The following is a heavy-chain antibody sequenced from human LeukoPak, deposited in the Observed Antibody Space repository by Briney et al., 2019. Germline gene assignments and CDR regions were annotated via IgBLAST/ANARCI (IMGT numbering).Heavy chain of an antibody. CDR1: GGXTSSSSYH. Sequence: PSETLSLTCTVSGGXTSSSSYHWSWIRQPPGKGLEWIGYIYYSGSTNYNPSLKSRVTISVDTSKNQISLKLFSVTAADTAVYYCARAGASGSYLHWFDPWGHGTLVTVSS. CDR3: ARAGASGSYLHWFDP. D-gene: IGHD3-10*01. V-gene: IGHV4-61*01. CDR2: IYYSGST. J-gene: IGHJ5*02.